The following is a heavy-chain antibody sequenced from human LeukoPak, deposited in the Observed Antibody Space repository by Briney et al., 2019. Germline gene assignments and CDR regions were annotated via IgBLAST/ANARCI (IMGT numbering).Heavy chain of an antibody. Sequence: SETLSLTCTVSGGSISSNNYYWGWIRQPPGKGLEWIANIFYTGSTYYNPSLKSRVTISVDTSKNQFSLKLSSVTAADTAVYYCASGRHYYDSSLVDYWGQGTLVTVSS. CDR2: IFYTGST. CDR3: ASGRHYYDSSLVDY. V-gene: IGHV4-39*07. J-gene: IGHJ4*02. CDR1: GGSISSNNYY. D-gene: IGHD3-22*01.